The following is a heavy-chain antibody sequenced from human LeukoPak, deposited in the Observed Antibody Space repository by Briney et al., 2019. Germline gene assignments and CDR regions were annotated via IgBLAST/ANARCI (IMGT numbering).Heavy chain of an antibody. Sequence: GGSLRLSCAASGFTFSSYSMNWVRQAPGKGLEWVSYISSSSSTIYYADSVKGRFTISRDNAKNSLYLQMNSLRAEDTAVYYCARDDYVWGSYRPLDPWGQGTLVTVSS. CDR2: ISSSSSTI. J-gene: IGHJ5*02. CDR1: GFTFSSYS. V-gene: IGHV3-48*04. D-gene: IGHD3-16*02. CDR3: ARDDYVWGSYRPLDP.